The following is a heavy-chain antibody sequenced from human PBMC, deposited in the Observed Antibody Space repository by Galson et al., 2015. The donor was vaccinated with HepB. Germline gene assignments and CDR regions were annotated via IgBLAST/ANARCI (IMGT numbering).Heavy chain of an antibody. Sequence: SLRLSCAASGFIFSTYAMSWVRQAPGKGLEWVSTISSSGITTFYADSVKGRFTISRDNSKSTLYLQMNSLRAEDTAVYYCAKVLLIGAVAAAPFDYWGQGTRVTVSS. J-gene: IGHJ4*02. CDR1: GFIFSTYA. CDR3: AKVLLIGAVAAAPFDY. V-gene: IGHV3-23*01. CDR2: ISSSGITT. D-gene: IGHD6-19*01.